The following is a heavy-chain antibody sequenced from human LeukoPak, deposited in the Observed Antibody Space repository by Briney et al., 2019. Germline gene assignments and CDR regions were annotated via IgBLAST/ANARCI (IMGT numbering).Heavy chain of an antibody. J-gene: IGHJ4*02. CDR1: GFTDSSNY. Sequence: GGSLRLSCAASGFTDSSNYMIWVRQAPGKGLEWVSVIYSGGSTYYADSVKGRFTISRDNSKNTLYLQMNSLRAEDTAVYYCARGRSKSLFDYWGQGTLVTVSS. V-gene: IGHV3-53*01. CDR3: ARGRSKSLFDY. D-gene: IGHD6-13*01. CDR2: IYSGGST.